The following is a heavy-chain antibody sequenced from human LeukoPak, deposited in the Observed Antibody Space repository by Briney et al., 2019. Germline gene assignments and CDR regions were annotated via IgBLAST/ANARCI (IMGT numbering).Heavy chain of an antibody. CDR2: ISSSSSYI. V-gene: IGHV3-21*01. CDR3: ARDDKFLGFGELLYPLYFDY. CDR1: GFRFDNYA. Sequence: GGSLRLSCAASGFRFDNYAMHWVRQAPGKGLEWVSSISSSSSYIYYADSVKGRFTISRDNAKNSLYLQMNSLRAEDTAVYYCARDDKFLGFGELLYPLYFDYWGQGTLVTVSS. D-gene: IGHD3-10*01. J-gene: IGHJ4*02.